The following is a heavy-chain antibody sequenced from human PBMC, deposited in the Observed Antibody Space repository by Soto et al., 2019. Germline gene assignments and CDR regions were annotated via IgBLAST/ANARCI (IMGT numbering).Heavy chain of an antibody. CDR3: TTENGIVVVPAAMYYYYMDV. Sequence: GGSLRLSCAASGFTFSNAWMSWVRQAPGKGLEWVGRIKSKTDGGTTDYAAPVKGRFTISRDDSKNTLYLQMNSLKTEDTAVYYCTTENGIVVVPAAMYYYYMDVWGKGTTVTVSS. V-gene: IGHV3-15*01. J-gene: IGHJ6*03. CDR2: IKSKTDGGTT. CDR1: GFTFSNAW. D-gene: IGHD2-2*01.